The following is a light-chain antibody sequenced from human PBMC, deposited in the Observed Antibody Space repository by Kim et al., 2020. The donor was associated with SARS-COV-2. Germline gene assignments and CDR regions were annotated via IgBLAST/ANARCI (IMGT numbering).Light chain of an antibody. V-gene: IGLV2-8*01. J-gene: IGLJ2*01. CDR3: AAYAGNSDWI. CDR1: NSDSGGYDA. Sequence: GQSVTISCTGTNSDSGGYDAVSWYQQHPGKAPKLMIYEVTQRYSGIADRFSGSKSGNTASLTISGLQADDEADYYCAAYAGNSDWIFGGGTKVTVL. CDR2: EVT.